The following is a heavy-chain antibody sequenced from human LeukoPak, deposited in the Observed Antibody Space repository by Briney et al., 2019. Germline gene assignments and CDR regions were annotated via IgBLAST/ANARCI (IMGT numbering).Heavy chain of an antibody. D-gene: IGHD5-18*01. CDR3: AVGGYNYGGADLRYYYMSV. CDR1: GFTFRGYA. Sequence: GGSLRLSCAASGFTFRGYAMHWVRQAPGKGLEWVTVIWYDGSNKCYADSVKGRFTISRDNSKNTLYLQMNSLRAEDTAVYYCAVGGYNYGGADLRYYYMSVWGKGTTVTVPS. CDR2: IWYDGSNK. J-gene: IGHJ6*03. V-gene: IGHV3-33*01.